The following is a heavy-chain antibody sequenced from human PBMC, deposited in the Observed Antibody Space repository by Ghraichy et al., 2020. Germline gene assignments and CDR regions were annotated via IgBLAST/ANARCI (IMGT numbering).Heavy chain of an antibody. V-gene: IGHV3-74*01. J-gene: IGHJ4*02. Sequence: GGSLRLSCAASGFTFSRYWMHWVRQAPGKGLVWVSRINSDGSSTSYADSVKGRFTISRDNAKNTLYLQMNSLRDEDTAVYYCARGTGVEGTVVVLFDYWGQGNLVTVSS. D-gene: IGHD1-26*01. CDR3: ARGTGVEGTVVVLFDY. CDR2: INSDGSST. CDR1: GFTFSRYW.